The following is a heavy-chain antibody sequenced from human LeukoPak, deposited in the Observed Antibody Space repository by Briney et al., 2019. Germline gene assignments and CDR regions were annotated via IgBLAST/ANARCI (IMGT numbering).Heavy chain of an antibody. CDR1: GFTFSSYS. V-gene: IGHV3-21*01. CDR2: ISSSSSYI. D-gene: IGHD6-19*01. CDR3: ESGVRAVAGTEDY. J-gene: IGHJ4*02. Sequence: GGSLRLSCAASGFTFSSYSMNWVRQATGKGLEWVSSISSSSSYIYYADSVKGRFTISRHNAKNSQYLQMNSLRAEDTAVYYCESGVRAVAGTEDYWGQGTLVTVSS.